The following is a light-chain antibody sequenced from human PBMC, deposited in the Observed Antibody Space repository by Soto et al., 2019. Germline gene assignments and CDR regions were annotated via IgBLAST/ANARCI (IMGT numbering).Light chain of an antibody. J-gene: IGLJ2*01. CDR3: CSYAGSYTLV. V-gene: IGLV2-11*01. CDR1: SSDVGGYNY. CDR2: DVS. Sequence: QSVLTQPRSVPGSPGQSVTISCTGTSSDVGGYNYVSWYQQHPGKAPKLMIYDVSKRPSGVPDRFSGSKSGNTASLTISGLQAEDEADYYCCSYAGSYTLVFGGGTKLTVL.